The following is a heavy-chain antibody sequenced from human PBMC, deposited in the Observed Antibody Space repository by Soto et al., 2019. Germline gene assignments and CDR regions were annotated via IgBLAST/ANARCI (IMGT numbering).Heavy chain of an antibody. CDR1: GYTFTRYG. Sequence: ASVKVSCKASGYTFTRYGISWVRQAPGQGLEWMGWISGYNGDTNYAQKFQGRVSMTLYTSTGTAYMELMSLTSDDMAIYYCAKNGQPPYYYYGLDVWGQGTKVTVSS. V-gene: IGHV1-18*03. CDR2: ISGYNGDT. CDR3: AKNGQPPYYYYGLDV. D-gene: IGHD2-8*01. J-gene: IGHJ6*02.